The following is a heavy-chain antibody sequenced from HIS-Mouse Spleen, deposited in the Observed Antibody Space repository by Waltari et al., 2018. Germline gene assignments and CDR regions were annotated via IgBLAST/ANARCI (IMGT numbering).Heavy chain of an antibody. CDR1: GGSIVSSSYY. D-gene: IGHD6-13*01. J-gene: IGHJ2*01. Sequence: QLQLLDTRPGLLEPSETLSRPGTVSGGSIVSSSYYVRWIRQPPGKGLEWIGSIYYSGSTYYNPSLKSRVTISVDTSKNQFSLKLSSVTAADTAVYYCAREIPYSSSWYDWYFDLWGRGTLVTVSS. V-gene: IGHV4-39*07. CDR2: IYYSGST. CDR3: AREIPYSSSWYDWYFDL.